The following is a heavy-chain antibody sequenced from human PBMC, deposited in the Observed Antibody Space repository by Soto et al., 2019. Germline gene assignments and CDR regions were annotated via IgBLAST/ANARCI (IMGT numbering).Heavy chain of an antibody. J-gene: IGHJ6*03. V-gene: IGHV3-13*01. Sequence: GGSLRLSCAASGFTFSRYDMNWVRQAAGKGLEWVSAIGAASDTYYPGSVKGRFTTSRENAKNSLYLQMNSLRAEDTAVYYCARTRPYYDYIWGSYRYGYMDVWGKGTTVTVSS. CDR2: IGAASDT. D-gene: IGHD3-16*02. CDR3: ARTRPYYDYIWGSYRYGYMDV. CDR1: GFTFSRYD.